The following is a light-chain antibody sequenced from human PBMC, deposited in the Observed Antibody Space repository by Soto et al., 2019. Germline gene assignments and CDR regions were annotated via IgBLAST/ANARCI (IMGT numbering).Light chain of an antibody. CDR1: QGISSY. CDR2: AAS. V-gene: IGKV1-9*01. Sequence: DIQLTQSPSFLSASVGDRVTITFLASQGISSYLAWYQQKPGKAPKLLLYAASTLQSGVPSRCSGSGSGTEVTLTISSLQPEEFATYYCQQLNSYPRTFGPGTKVDIK. J-gene: IGKJ3*01. CDR3: QQLNSYPRT.